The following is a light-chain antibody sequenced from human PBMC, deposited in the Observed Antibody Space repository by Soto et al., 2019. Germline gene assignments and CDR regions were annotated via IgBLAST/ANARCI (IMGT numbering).Light chain of an antibody. Sequence: GIHQSPAIPTLSRGVTATLFCSASQKIWSNLAWYQPKPGQAPRILIYETSIRAPGIPARFSGSGSGSEFTLTSLRVQSEDSAVCYCYQYINLPFGPGTKVDIK. V-gene: IGKV3-15*01. CDR1: QKIWSN. CDR2: ETS. J-gene: IGKJ3*01. CDR3: YQYINLP.